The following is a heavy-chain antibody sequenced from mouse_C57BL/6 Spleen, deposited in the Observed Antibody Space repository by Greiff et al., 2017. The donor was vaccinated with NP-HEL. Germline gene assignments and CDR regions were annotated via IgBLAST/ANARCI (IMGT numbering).Heavy chain of an antibody. V-gene: IGHV1-80*01. Sequence: QVQLQQSGAELVKPGASVKISCKASGYAFSSYWMNWVKQRPGKGLEWIGQIYPGDGDTNYNGKFKGKATLTADKSSSTAYMQLSSLTSEDSAVYFWERNYGSSTPFAYWGQGTLVTVSA. CDR2: IYPGDGDT. D-gene: IGHD1-1*01. J-gene: IGHJ3*01. CDR3: ERNYGSSTPFAY. CDR1: GYAFSSYW.